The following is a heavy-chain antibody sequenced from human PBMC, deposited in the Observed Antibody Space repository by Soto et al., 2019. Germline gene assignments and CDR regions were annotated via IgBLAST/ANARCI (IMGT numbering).Heavy chain of an antibody. CDR2: ISSSDSTI. CDR1: GFTFSDYY. Sequence: GGSLRLSCAASGFTFSDYYMSWIRQAPGKGLEWVSYISSSDSTIYYADSVKGRFTISRDNAKNSLFLQMNSLRAEDTAVYYCAGDPYHDGSGYYRAVIGYWGQGTLVTVSS. D-gene: IGHD3-22*01. CDR3: AGDPYHDGSGYYRAVIGY. V-gene: IGHV3-11*01. J-gene: IGHJ4*02.